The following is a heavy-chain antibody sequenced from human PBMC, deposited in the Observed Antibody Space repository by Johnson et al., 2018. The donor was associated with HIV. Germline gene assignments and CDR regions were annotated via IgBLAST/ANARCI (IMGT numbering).Heavy chain of an antibody. CDR3: AKGLYYYDSSDYDVPEI. CDR2: LWNDGNNE. J-gene: IGHJ3*02. D-gene: IGHD3-22*01. Sequence: HVQLVESGGGVVQPGGSLRLSCEVSSFTFSSYAIHWVRQAPGRGLEWVAVLWNDGNNEYYSDSVQGRFSISTDNSKNTLYLQMNNLRVEDMGVYYCAKGLYYYDSSDYDVPEIWGQGTTVAVSS. CDR1: SFTFSSYA. V-gene: IGHV3-33*06.